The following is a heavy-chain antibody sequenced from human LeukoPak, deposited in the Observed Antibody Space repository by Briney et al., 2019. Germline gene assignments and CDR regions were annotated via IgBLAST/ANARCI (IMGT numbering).Heavy chain of an antibody. V-gene: IGHV3-23*01. CDR3: AKDLDSGYGIQFDC. CDR2: ISGSGGTT. CDR1: GFTFRNYA. J-gene: IGHJ4*02. D-gene: IGHD5-12*01. Sequence: AGGSLRLSCAASGFTFRNYAMSWVRQAPGKGLEWVAHISGSGGTTSYADSVKGRFTISRDISTNTLFLQMDSLRADDTAVFYCAKDLDSGYGIQFDCWGQGTLVTVSS.